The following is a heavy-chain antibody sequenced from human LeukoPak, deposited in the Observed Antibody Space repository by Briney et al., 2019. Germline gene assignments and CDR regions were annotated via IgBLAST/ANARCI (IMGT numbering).Heavy chain of an antibody. V-gene: IGHV3-30-3*01. D-gene: IGHD3-10*01. CDR2: ISYDGSNE. Sequence: GRSLRLSCAASGFTLRTYAMHWVRQAPGKGLEWVAVISYDGSNEYYADSVKGRFTISRDNPKNTLYLQMNSLSVEDTAVYYCARVGYYASGPFSYFDYWGRGTLVTVSS. J-gene: IGHJ4*02. CDR3: ARVGYYASGPFSYFDY. CDR1: GFTLRTYA.